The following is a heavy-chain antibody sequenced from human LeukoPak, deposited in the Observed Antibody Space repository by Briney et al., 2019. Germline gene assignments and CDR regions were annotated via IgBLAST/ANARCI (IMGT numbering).Heavy chain of an antibody. J-gene: IGHJ5*02. D-gene: IGHD3-3*01. CDR1: GGSTSSGDYY. CDR2: IYYSGST. V-gene: IGHV4-30-4*08. Sequence: SQTLSLTCTVSGGSTSSGDYYWSWIRQPPGKGLEWIGYIYYSGSTYYNPSLKSRVTISVDTSKNQFSLKLSSVTAADTAVYYCARGLNYDFWSGWFWFDPWGQGTLVTVSS. CDR3: ARGLNYDFWSGWFWFDP.